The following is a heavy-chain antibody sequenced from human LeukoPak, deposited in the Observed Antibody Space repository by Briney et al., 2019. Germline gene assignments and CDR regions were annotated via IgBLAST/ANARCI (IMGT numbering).Heavy chain of an antibody. J-gene: IGHJ4*02. CDR1: GFTFSSYA. Sequence: GSLRLSCAASGFTFSSYAMNWVRQAPGKGLEWVALISYDGSNKNYADSVKGRFTISRDNSKNTLYLQMNSLRAEDTAVYYCAKQGFGCWGQGTLVTVSS. V-gene: IGHV3-30-3*02. CDR3: AKQGFGC. CDR2: ISYDGSNK.